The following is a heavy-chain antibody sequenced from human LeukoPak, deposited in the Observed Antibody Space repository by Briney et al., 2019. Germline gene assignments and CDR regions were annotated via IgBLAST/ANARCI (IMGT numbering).Heavy chain of an antibody. Sequence: PGGSLRLSCAASGFTFSSYAMHWARQAPGKGLEWVAVISYDGSNKYYADSVEGRFTISRDNSKNTLYLQMNSLRAEDTAVYYCARDIQDAFDIWGQGTMVTVSS. J-gene: IGHJ3*02. D-gene: IGHD2-21*01. CDR3: ARDIQDAFDI. V-gene: IGHV3-30*04. CDR1: GFTFSSYA. CDR2: ISYDGSNK.